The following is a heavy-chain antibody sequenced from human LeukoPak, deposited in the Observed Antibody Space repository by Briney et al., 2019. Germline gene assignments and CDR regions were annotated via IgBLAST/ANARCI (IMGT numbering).Heavy chain of an antibody. CDR2: IYYSGST. CDR3: ARELYCSSTSCHGVWFDP. D-gene: IGHD2-2*01. J-gene: IGHJ5*02. CDR1: GCSISSYY. V-gene: IGHV4-59*01. Sequence: SETLSLTCTASGCSISSYYWSWIRQPPGKGLEWIGYIYYSGSTNYNPSLKSRVTISVDTSKNQFSLKLSSVTAADTDVYYCARELYCSSTSCHGVWFDPWGQGALVTVSS.